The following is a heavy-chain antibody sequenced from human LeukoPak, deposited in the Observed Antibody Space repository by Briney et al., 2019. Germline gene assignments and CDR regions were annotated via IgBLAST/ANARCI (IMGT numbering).Heavy chain of an antibody. Sequence: SETLSLTCTVSGGSISSYYWSWIRQPAGKGLEWIGRSYTSGSTNYNPSLKSRVTMSVDTSKNQFSLKLSSVTAADTAVYYCARHRGAYCSGGNCYSSYYFDYWGQGTLVTVSS. CDR2: SYTSGST. V-gene: IGHV4-4*07. J-gene: IGHJ4*02. CDR3: ARHRGAYCSGGNCYSSYYFDY. D-gene: IGHD2-15*01. CDR1: GGSISSYY.